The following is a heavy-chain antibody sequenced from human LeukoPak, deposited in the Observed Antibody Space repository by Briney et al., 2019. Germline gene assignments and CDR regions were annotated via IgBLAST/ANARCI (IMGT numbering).Heavy chain of an antibody. CDR3: ARGTPRIQLWPPGLDFDY. J-gene: IGHJ4*02. V-gene: IGHV1-2*02. D-gene: IGHD5-18*01. CDR2: INPHSGDS. Sequence: ASVKVSCKTSGYAFTGFYIHWVRQAPGQGLEFVGWINPHSGDSNYAQKFQDRVTISVDTSKNQFSLKLSSVTAADTAVYYCARGTPRIQLWPPGLDFDYWGQGTLVTVSS. CDR1: GYAFTGFY.